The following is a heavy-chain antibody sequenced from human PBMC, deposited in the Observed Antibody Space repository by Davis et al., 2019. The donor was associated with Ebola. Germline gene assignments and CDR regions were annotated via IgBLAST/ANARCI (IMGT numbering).Heavy chain of an antibody. D-gene: IGHD5-12*01. V-gene: IGHV1-46*01. CDR2: INPSGGST. CDR3: ARGHSIVATTPDYYYYGMDV. CDR1: GFTFSSYG. J-gene: IGHJ6*02. Sequence: GESLKISCAASGFTFSSYGMHWVRQAPGQGLEWMGIINPSGGSTSYAQKFQGRVTMTRDTSTSTVYMELSSLRSEDTAVYYCARGHSIVATTPDYYYYGMDVWGQGTTVTVSS.